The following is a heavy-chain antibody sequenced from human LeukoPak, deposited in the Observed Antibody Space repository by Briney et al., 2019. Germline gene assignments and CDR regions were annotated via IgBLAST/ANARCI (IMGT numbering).Heavy chain of an antibody. V-gene: IGHV4-59*01. CDR2: IYYSGST. CDR1: GGSISSYY. D-gene: IGHD1-26*01. Sequence: KTSETLSLTCTVSGGSISSYYWSWIQQPPGKGLEWIGYIYYSGSTNYHPSLKSRVTISVDTSKNQFSLKLSSVTAADTAVYYCARTNTLWDVAPYGMDVWGQGTTVTVSS. CDR3: ARTNTLWDVAPYGMDV. J-gene: IGHJ6*02.